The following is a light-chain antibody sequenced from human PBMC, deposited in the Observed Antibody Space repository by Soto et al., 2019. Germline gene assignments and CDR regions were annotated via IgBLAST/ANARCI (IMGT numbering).Light chain of an antibody. V-gene: IGLV2-14*01. CDR3: SSYTGSGTLI. CDR1: SSDVGGYNF. J-gene: IGLJ2*01. Sequence: QSVLTQPASVSGSPGQSSTISCTGTSSDVGGYNFVSWYQQQPGKAPKLMVYEVTNRPSGVSYRFSGSKSGNTASLTISGLQAEDEADYFCSSYTGSGTLIFGGGTQLTVL. CDR2: EVT.